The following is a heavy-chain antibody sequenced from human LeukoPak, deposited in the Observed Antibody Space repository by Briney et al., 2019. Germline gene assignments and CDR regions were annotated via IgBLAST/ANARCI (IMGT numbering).Heavy chain of an antibody. V-gene: IGHV4-34*01. J-gene: IGHJ6*03. D-gene: IGHD1-1*01. Sequence: GSLRLSCAASGFTFSSYWMSWVRQAPGKGLEWIGEINHSGSTNYNPSLKSRVTISVDTSKNQFSLKLSSVTAADTAVYYCASLETGTYFYYYMDVWGKGTTVTISS. CDR3: ASLETGTYFYYYMDV. CDR1: GFTFSSYW. CDR2: INHSGST.